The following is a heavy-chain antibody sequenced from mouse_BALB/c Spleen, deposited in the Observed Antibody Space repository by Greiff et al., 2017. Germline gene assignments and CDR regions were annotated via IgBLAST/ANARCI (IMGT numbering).Heavy chain of an antibody. CDR3: ARWRDYDGFAY. CDR1: GFNIKDTY. CDR2: IDPANGNT. Sequence: DVKLVESGAELVKPGASVKLSCTASGFNIKDTYMHWVKQRPEQGLEWIGRIDPANGNTKYDPKFQGKATITADTSSNTAYLQLSSLTSEDTAVYYCARWRDYDGFAYWGQGTLVTVSA. D-gene: IGHD2-4*01. J-gene: IGHJ3*01. V-gene: IGHV14-3*02.